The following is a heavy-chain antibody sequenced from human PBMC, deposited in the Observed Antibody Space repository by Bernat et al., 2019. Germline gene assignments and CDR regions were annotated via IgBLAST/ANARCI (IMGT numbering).Heavy chain of an antibody. CDR1: GYTFTGYH. J-gene: IGHJ6*02. CDR3: AREYISSVTTSDYYYGMDV. Sequence: QVQLVQSGAEVKKPGASVKVSCKASGYTFTGYHMHWVRQAPGQGLEGMGWINPNSGGTNYAQKFQDWVTITRDTSISTAYMELRRLRSDDTAVYYCAREYISSVTTSDYYYGMDVWGRGTTVTVSS. D-gene: IGHD4-17*01. V-gene: IGHV1-2*04. CDR2: INPNSGGT.